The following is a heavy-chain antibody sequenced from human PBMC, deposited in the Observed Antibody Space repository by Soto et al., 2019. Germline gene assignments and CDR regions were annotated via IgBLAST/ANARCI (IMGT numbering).Heavy chain of an antibody. D-gene: IGHD6-19*01. J-gene: IGHJ4*02. CDR3: ATSSGWDRGVNY. CDR2: IYYSGST. Sequence: SETLSLTCTVSGGSISSYYWSWIRQPPGKGLEWIGYIYYSGSTNYNPSLKSRVTISVDTSKNQFSLKLSSVTAADTAVYYCATSSGWDRGVNYWGQGTLVTVSS. CDR1: GGSISSYY. V-gene: IGHV4-59*01.